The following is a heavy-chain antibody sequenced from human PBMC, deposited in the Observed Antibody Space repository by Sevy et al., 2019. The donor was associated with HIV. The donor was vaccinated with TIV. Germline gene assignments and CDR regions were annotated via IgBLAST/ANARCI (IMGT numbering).Heavy chain of an antibody. CDR3: ARVGGDTAMVTQSLDY. CDR2: IYYSGST. Sequence: SETLSLTCTVSGGSISSGAYYWSWIRQHPGKGLEWSGYIYYSGSTYYNPSLKSRVTISVDTSKNQFSLKLSSVTAADTAVYYCARVGGDTAMVTQSLDYWGQGTLVTVSS. J-gene: IGHJ4*02. CDR1: GGSISSGAYY. D-gene: IGHD5-18*01. V-gene: IGHV4-31*03.